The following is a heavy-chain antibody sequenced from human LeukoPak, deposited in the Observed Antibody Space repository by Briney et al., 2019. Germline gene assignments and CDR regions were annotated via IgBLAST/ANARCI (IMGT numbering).Heavy chain of an antibody. D-gene: IGHD3-10*01. CDR1: GFTFSSFT. CDR2: ISSSRSYI. J-gene: IGHJ3*02. V-gene: IGHV3-21*04. Sequence: AGGSLRLSCAASGFTFSSFTMNWVRQAPGKVLEWVSSISSSRSYIYSADSVKGRFTISRDNAKNSLYLQMNSLRAEDMALYYCAKDIRLEPYGAFDIWGQGTMVTVSS. CDR3: AKDIRLEPYGAFDI.